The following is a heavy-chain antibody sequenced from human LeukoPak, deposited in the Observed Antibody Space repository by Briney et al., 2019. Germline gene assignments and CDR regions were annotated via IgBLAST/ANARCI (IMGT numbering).Heavy chain of an antibody. CDR2: MNPNSGNT. CDR3: TRDLTGHYSIDY. CDR1: GYTFTSYD. D-gene: IGHD3-22*01. Sequence: ASVKVSCKASGYTFTSYDINWVRQATGQGLEWMGWMNPNSGNTGYAQKFQGRVTITRNTSISTAYMELSSLRSEDTAVYYCTRDLTGHYSIDYWGQGTLVTVSS. V-gene: IGHV1-8*03. J-gene: IGHJ4*02.